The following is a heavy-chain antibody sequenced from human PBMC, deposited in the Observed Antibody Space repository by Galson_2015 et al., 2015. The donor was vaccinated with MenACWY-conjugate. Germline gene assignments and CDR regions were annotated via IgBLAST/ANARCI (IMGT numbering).Heavy chain of an antibody. CDR2: ISTNNGNT. J-gene: IGHJ4*02. V-gene: IGHV1-18*04. D-gene: IGHD2/OR15-2a*01. CDR1: GYTFTVYG. Sequence: SVKVSCKASGYTFTVYGINWVRQAPGQGLEWIGWISTNNGNTAFAQKFQGRVTMARETSTSTVYMELRSLRSDDTAMYYCAIDHLYCNSAGCVGSGTTLEYWGQGTLVTVSS. CDR3: AIDHLYCNSAGCVGSGTTLEY.